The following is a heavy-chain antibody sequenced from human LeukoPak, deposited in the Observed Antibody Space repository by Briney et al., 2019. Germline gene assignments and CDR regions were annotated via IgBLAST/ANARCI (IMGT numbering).Heavy chain of an antibody. Sequence: SETLSLIYTVTCCSLSTYYWSWIRHPPGKGLDWMGYIYYTGSTNYNPSRKSRVPISVDSSKNQFSLKLSSVTPAGTAVYYCARASGGYYNNCFDLWGQGTLVTVSS. CDR3: ARASGGYYNNCFDL. CDR1: CCSLSTYY. J-gene: IGHJ5*02. CDR2: IYYTGST. V-gene: IGHV4-59*01. D-gene: IGHD3-22*01.